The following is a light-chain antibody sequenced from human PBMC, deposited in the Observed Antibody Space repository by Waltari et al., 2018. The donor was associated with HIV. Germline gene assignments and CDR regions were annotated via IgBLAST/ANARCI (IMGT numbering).Light chain of an antibody. Sequence: EIALTQSPDTLSLSPGERATLSCRASQSVSRYLAWYQQKLGQAPRLLIYDAWKRATGIPARFSGSGSGTDFTLTISSLEPEDFAVYYCQQRSNWPLTFGGGTKVEIK. CDR1: QSVSRY. CDR2: DAW. V-gene: IGKV3-11*01. CDR3: QQRSNWPLT. J-gene: IGKJ4*01.